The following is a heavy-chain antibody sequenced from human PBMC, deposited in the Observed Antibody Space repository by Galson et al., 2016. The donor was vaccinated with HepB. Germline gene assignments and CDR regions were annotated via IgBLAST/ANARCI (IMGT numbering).Heavy chain of an antibody. CDR3: VRDGASGWHFDY. CDR2: AEPHGGRK. V-gene: IGHV3-7*03. CDR1: GLTSGFT. D-gene: IGHD6-19*01. J-gene: IGHJ4*02. Sequence: SLRLSCAASGLTSGFTLSWVRQAPGKGLEWVANAEPHGGRKYYLDSVKGRFTISRDNARNSLYLQMNSLRAEDTAVYYCVRDGASGWHFDYWGQGALVTVSS.